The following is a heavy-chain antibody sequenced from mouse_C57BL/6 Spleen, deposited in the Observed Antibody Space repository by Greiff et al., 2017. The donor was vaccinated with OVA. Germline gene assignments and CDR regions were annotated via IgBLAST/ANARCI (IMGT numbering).Heavy chain of an antibody. CDR1: GFNIKNTY. Sequence: EVQGVESVAELVRPGASVKLSCTASGFNIKNTYMHWVKQRPEQGLEWIGRIDPANGNTKYAPKFQGKATITADTSSNTAYLQLSSLTSEDTAIYYCGRGSGDGAMDYWGQGTSVTVSS. CDR2: IDPANGNT. V-gene: IGHV14-3*01. J-gene: IGHJ4*01. D-gene: IGHD3-2*02. CDR3: GRGSGDGAMDY.